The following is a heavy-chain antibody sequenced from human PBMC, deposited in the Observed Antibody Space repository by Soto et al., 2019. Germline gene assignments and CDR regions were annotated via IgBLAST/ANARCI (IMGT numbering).Heavy chain of an antibody. CDR3: AKGHSTGVWFGSYDYYCVDV. J-gene: IGHJ6*02. Sequence: EVPLLESGGGLVQPGGSLRLSCAASGFTFSSYAMSWVRQAPGKGLEWVSAISGSGGSTYYADSVKGRFTISRDNSLTAVYLLMTCLSAECTAVYYCAKGHSTGVWFGSYDYYCVDVWGPGSTVNVFS. CDR1: GFTFSSYA. CDR2: ISGSGGST. V-gene: IGHV3-23*01. D-gene: IGHD3-10*01.